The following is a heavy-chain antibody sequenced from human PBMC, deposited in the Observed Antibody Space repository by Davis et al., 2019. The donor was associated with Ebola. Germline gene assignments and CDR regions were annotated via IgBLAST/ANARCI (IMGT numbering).Heavy chain of an antibody. J-gene: IGHJ6*02. D-gene: IGHD6-6*01. CDR2: ISGSGGST. CDR3: AKSFSSSPRLRYYYGMDV. Sequence: GGSLRLSCAASGFTFSSYTMSWVRQAPGKGLEWVSVISGSGGSTYYADSVKGRFTISRDNSKNTLYLQMNSLRAEDTAVYYCAKSFSSSPRLRYYYGMDVWGQGTTVTVSS. V-gene: IGHV3-23*01. CDR1: GFTFSSYT.